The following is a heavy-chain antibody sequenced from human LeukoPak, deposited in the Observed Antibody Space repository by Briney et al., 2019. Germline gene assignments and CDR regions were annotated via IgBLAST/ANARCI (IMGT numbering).Heavy chain of an antibody. D-gene: IGHD3-9*01. CDR1: GFTFSSDA. V-gene: IGHV4-34*01. CDR3: ARVGPLRYFDWSLDY. Sequence: GSLRLSCAASGFTFSSDAMSWVRQPPGKGLEWIGEINHSGSTNYNPSLKSRVTISVDTSKNQFSLKLSSVTAADTAVYYCARVGPLRYFDWSLDYWGQGTLVTVSS. J-gene: IGHJ4*02. CDR2: INHSGST.